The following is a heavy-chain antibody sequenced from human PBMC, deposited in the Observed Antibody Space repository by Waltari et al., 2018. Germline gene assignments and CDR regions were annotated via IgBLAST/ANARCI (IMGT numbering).Heavy chain of an antibody. D-gene: IGHD2-21*01. V-gene: IGHV1-69*12. CDR2: IIPIFGTA. CDR1: GGTFSSYA. CDR3: ARDRTYCGGDCHDAFDI. J-gene: IGHJ3*02. Sequence: QVQLVQSGAEVKKPGSSVKVSCKASGGTFSSYAISWVRQAPGQGLEWMGGIIPIFGTANYAQKFQGRVTITADESTSTAYMELSSLRSEDTAVYYCARDRTYCGGDCHDAFDIWGQGTMVTVSS.